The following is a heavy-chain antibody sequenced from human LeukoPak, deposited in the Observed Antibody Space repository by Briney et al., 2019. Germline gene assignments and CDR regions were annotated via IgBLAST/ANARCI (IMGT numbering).Heavy chain of an antibody. CDR2: ISAYNGNT. CDR1: GYTFTSYG. V-gene: IGHV1-18*01. D-gene: IGHD3-3*01. CDR3: ARDAPSKIYDFWSGFPDY. Sequence: ASVKVSCKASGYTFTSYGISWVRQAPGQGLEWMGWISAYNGNTNYAQKLQGRVTMTTDTSTSTAYMELRSLRSDDTAVYYCARDAPSKIYDFWSGFPDYWGQGTLVTVSS. J-gene: IGHJ4*02.